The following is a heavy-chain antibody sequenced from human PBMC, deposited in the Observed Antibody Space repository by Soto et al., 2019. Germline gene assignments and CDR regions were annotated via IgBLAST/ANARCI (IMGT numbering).Heavy chain of an antibody. CDR2: IKNKFEGATT. CDR1: GFTLSNAW. Sequence: EVQLVESGGGLVKPGGSLRLSCAASGFTLSNAWVSWVRQAPGKGLEWVGRIKNKFEGATTDYAAPVKGRFTISRDDSKNMLYLQMSSLITDDTAVYYCAPDWHFDYWGQGTLVTVSS. V-gene: IGHV3-15*01. CDR3: APDWHFDY. J-gene: IGHJ4*02.